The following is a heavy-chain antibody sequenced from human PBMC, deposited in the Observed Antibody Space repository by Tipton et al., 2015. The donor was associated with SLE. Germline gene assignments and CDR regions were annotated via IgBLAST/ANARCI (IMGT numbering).Heavy chain of an antibody. CDR1: GFTFSTYG. CDR2: IWYDGSNK. Sequence: RSLRLSCAASGFTFSTYGMHWVRQAPGKGLEWVAVIWYDGSNKYYADSVKGRFTISRDNSKNTLYLQMNSLRAEDTAVYYCAKDGNGDHYYYYMGVWGKGTTVTVTS. J-gene: IGHJ6*03. CDR3: AKDGNGDHYYYYMGV. D-gene: IGHD2-8*01. V-gene: IGHV3-33*06.